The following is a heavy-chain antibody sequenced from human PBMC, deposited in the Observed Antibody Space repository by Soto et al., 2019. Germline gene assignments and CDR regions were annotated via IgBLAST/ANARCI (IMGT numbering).Heavy chain of an antibody. CDR3: ARGGPSITICGVVTTYYYDYGMDV. V-gene: IGHV1-18*01. CDR2: ISAYNGNT. Sequence: QVQLVQSGAEVKKPGASVKVSCKASGYTFTSYGISWVRQAPGQGLEWMGWISAYNGNTNYAQKLQGRVTMTTDTSTSTADMELRSRRSDDTAVDYCARGGPSITICGVVTTYYYDYGMDVGGQGTTVTVSS. CDR1: GYTFTSYG. J-gene: IGHJ6*02. D-gene: IGHD3-3*01.